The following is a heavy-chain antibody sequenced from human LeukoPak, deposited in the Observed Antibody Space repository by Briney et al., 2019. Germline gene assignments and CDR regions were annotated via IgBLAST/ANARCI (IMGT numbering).Heavy chain of an antibody. CDR2: IYYSGST. V-gene: IGHV4-59*01. Sequence: SGTLSLTCTVSGGSISSYYWSWIRQPPGKGLEWIGYIYYSGSTNYNPSLKSRVTISVDTSKNQFSLKLSSVTAADTAVYYCAREGGSGSSFDYWGQGTLVTVSS. J-gene: IGHJ4*02. CDR1: GGSISSYY. CDR3: AREGGSGSSFDY. D-gene: IGHD3-10*01.